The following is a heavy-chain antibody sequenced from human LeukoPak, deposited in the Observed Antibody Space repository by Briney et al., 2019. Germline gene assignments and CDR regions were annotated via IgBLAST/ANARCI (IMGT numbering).Heavy chain of an antibody. J-gene: IGHJ4*02. CDR3: AKDRGTYSSGCDY. V-gene: IGHV3-7*01. CDR2: MKGDGSEI. D-gene: IGHD6-19*01. CDR1: GFTFSTYW. Sequence: PGGSLRLSCAASGFTFSTYWMTWVRQAPGKGLEWVANMKGDGSEIYYVDSVKGRFTISRDNAKNLLYLQMNSLRAEDTAVYYCAKDRGTYSSGCDYWGQGTLVTVSS.